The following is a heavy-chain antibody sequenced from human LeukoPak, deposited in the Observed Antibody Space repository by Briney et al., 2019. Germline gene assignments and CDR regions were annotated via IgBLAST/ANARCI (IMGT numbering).Heavy chain of an antibody. CDR3: ARGIAARPTNPDY. V-gene: IGHV1-2*02. J-gene: IGHJ4*02. CDR1: GYTFTGYY. D-gene: IGHD6-6*01. CDR2: INPNSGGT. Sequence: ASVKVSCKASGYTFTGYYMHWVRQAPGQGLEWMGWINPNSGGTNYAQKFQGRVTMTRDTSISTAYMELSRLRSDDTAVYYCARGIAARPTNPDYWGQGTLVTVSS.